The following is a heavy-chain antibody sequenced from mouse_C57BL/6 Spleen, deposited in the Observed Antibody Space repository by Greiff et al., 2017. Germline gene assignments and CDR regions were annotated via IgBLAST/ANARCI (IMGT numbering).Heavy chain of an antibody. CDR2: IDPSDSYT. CDR1: GYTFTSYW. CDR3: ARPRGYAMDY. Sequence: QVQLKQPGAELVMPGASVKLSCKASGYTFTSYWMHWVKQRPGQGLEWIGEIDPSDSYTNYNQKFKGKSTLTVDKSSSTAYMQLSSLTSEDSAVYYCARPRGYAMDYWGQGTSVTVSS. J-gene: IGHJ4*01. V-gene: IGHV1-69*01.